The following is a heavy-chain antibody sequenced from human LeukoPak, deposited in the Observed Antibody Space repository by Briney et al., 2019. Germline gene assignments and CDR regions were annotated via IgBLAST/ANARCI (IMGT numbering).Heavy chain of an antibody. CDR3: ASSSPSVSYRYFDY. CDR1: GGSISSSSYY. V-gene: IGHV4-39*07. J-gene: IGHJ4*02. Sequence: SETLSLTCTVSGGSISSSSYYWGWIRQPPGKGLEWIGSIYYSGSTNYNPSLKSRVTISVDTSKNQFSLKLSSVTAADTAVYYCASSSPSVSYRYFDYWGQGTLVTVSS. D-gene: IGHD2-8*01. CDR2: IYYSGST.